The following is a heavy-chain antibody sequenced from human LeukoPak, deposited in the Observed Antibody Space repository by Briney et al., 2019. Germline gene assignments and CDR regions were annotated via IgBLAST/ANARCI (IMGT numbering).Heavy chain of an antibody. J-gene: IGHJ3*02. V-gene: IGHV3-64*01. D-gene: IGHD1-14*01. CDR3: ARELGGTKKGGFDI. CDR2: IGAEGTVA. Sequence: PGGSLRLSCAASGFTFSNHDMHWVRQAPGKWLEFVSSIGAEGTVAFYANSVKGRFTISRDNSKSTMHLQMGGLRPEDLAVYYCARELGGTKKGGFDIWGQGTVVTVSS. CDR1: GFTFSNHD.